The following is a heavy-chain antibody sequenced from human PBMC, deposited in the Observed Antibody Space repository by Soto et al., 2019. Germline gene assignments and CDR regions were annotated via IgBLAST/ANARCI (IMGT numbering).Heavy chain of an antibody. D-gene: IGHD2-8*02. J-gene: IGHJ4*02. V-gene: IGHV1-46*01. CDR2: INPSDQNT. Sequence: QVQLVQSGAEVKKPGALMRVSCKASGYTFTRYYMHWVRQAPGQGLEWMGKINPSDQNTSYAQKFQGRLTMTSDTSTSTLYMEMSSLRSEDTAMYYCARGGDAQPGTESRFFDQWGQGTLVTVSS. CDR1: GYTFTRYY. CDR3: ARGGDAQPGTESRFFDQ.